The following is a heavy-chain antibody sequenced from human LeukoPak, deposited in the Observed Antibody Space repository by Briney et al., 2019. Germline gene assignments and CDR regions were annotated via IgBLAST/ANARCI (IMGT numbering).Heavy chain of an antibody. J-gene: IGHJ4*02. V-gene: IGHV1-2*02. Sequence: ASVKVSCKASGYTLTGYYMRWVRQAPGQGLEWMGWINPNSGVTNYAQKFQGRVTMTRDTSISTAYMELSRLRSDDTAVYYCAKEAVGCSGGSCYSAPGDYWGQGTLVTVSS. D-gene: IGHD2-15*01. CDR2: INPNSGVT. CDR3: AKEAVGCSGGSCYSAPGDY. CDR1: GYTLTGYY.